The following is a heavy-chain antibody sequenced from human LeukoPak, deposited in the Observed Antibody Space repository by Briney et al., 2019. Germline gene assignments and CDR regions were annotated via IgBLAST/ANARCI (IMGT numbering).Heavy chain of an antibody. V-gene: IGHV4-59*12. CDR2: IYYSGST. CDR1: GDSSSSYF. CDR3: ARGLGGSYGY. J-gene: IGHJ4*02. Sequence: KPSETLSLTCTVSGDSSSSYFFNWIRQPPGKGLEWIGYIYYSGSTNCNPSLKSRVTISVDTSKNQFSLKLSSVTAADTAVYYCARGLGGSYGYWGQGTLVTVSS. D-gene: IGHD1-26*01.